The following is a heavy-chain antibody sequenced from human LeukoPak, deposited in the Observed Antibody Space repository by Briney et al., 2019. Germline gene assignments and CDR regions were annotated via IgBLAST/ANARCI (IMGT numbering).Heavy chain of an antibody. V-gene: IGHV5-51*01. J-gene: IGHJ4*02. Sequence: GESLKISCKGSGYIFSTYWIAWVRQMPGKGLEWMGVIYPGDSETRYSPSFQGQVTISADKSISTAYLQWSSLKASDTAVYYCARIMVGATGDYWGQGTRVTVSS. D-gene: IGHD1-26*01. CDR1: GYIFSTYW. CDR2: IYPGDSET. CDR3: ARIMVGATGDY.